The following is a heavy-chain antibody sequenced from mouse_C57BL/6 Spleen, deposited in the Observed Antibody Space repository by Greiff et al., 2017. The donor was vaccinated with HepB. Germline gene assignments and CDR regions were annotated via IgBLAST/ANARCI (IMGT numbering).Heavy chain of an antibody. J-gene: IGHJ2*01. CDR2: ISDGGSYT. Sequence: EVKLMESGGGLVKPGGSLKLSCAASGFTFSSYAMSWVRQTPEKRLEWVATISDGGSYTYYPDNVKGRFTISRDNAKNNLYLQRSHLKSEDTAMYYCATTVVSTSFDYWGQGPTLTVSS. CDR3: ATTVVSTSFDY. D-gene: IGHD1-1*01. V-gene: IGHV5-4*03. CDR1: GFTFSSYA.